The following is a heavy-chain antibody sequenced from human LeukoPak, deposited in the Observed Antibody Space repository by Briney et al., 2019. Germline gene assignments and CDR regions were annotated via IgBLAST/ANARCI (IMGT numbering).Heavy chain of an antibody. CDR1: GASISTSRDY. J-gene: IGHJ4*02. D-gene: IGHD2-2*01. Sequence: SETLSLTCTVSGASISTSRDYWGWIRQPPGKGLEWIGSIYYIGDTYYNPSLKSRVTMSLDMSKNQFSLKLNSVTAADTAVYYCARGRSHANWGQGTLVIVSS. V-gene: IGHV4-39*07. CDR3: ARGRSHAN. CDR2: IYYIGDT.